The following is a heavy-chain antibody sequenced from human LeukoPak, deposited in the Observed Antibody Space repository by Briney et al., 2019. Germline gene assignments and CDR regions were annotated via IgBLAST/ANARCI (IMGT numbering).Heavy chain of an antibody. J-gene: IGHJ6*02. CDR2: IYYSGST. CDR1: GGSIRSYY. CDR3: ARTRNGYYGSGSWGYYGMDV. Sequence: PSETLSLTCTVSGGSIRSYYWSWIRQPPGKGLEWIGYIYYSGSTNYNPSLKSRVTISVDTSKNQFSLKLSSVTAADTAVYYCARTRNGYYGSGSWGYYGMDVWGQGTTVTVSS. D-gene: IGHD3-10*01. V-gene: IGHV4-59*01.